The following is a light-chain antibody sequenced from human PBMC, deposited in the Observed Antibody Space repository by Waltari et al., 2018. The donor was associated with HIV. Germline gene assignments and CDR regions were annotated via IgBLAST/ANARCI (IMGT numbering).Light chain of an antibody. V-gene: IGKV1-6*01. CDR1: QGIKNH. J-gene: IGKJ1*01. CDR2: TAS. CDR3: LHTDTYPWT. Sequence: AIKMTQSPSSLSASVGDRVTITCRASQGIKNHLDWYQHKPGKATKLLIYTASSLHSGVPSMFSRSGSGTDFTLTISSLQPEDGATYYCLHTDTYPWTFGQGTKVEIK.